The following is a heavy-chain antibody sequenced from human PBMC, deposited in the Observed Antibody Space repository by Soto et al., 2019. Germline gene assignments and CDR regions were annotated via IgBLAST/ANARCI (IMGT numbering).Heavy chain of an antibody. V-gene: IGHV1-69*13. CDR3: ARERLYYDFWSGYAGYYYGMDV. Sequence: ASVKVSFKASGGTFSSYAISWVRQAPGQGLEWMGGIIPIFGTANYAQKFQGRVTITADESTSTAYMELSSLRSDDTAVYYCARERLYYDFWSGYAGYYYGMDVWGQGTTVTVSS. CDR2: IIPIFGTA. J-gene: IGHJ6*02. CDR1: GGTFSSYA. D-gene: IGHD3-3*01.